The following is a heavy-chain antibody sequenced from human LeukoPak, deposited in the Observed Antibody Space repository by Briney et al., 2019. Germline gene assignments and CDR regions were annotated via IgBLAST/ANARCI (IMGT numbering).Heavy chain of an antibody. CDR1: GFTVSSNY. J-gene: IGHJ4*02. D-gene: IGHD1-7*01. Sequence: GGSLRLSCAASGFTVSSNYMSWVRQAPGKGLEWVSVIYSGDTTYYADSVKGRFTISRDNSKNTLYLQMNSLRAEDTAVYYCARAPTTLWYSNYWGQGTLVTVSS. V-gene: IGHV3-66*01. CDR2: IYSGDTT. CDR3: ARAPTTLWYSNY.